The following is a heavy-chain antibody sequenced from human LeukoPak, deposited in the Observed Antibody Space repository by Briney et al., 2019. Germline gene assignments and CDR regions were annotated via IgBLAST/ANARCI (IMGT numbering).Heavy chain of an antibody. CDR1: GASISNYY. V-gene: IGHV4-59*12. CDR3: ARGNILTGYCFDF. Sequence: TSETLSLTCTVSGASISNYYWSWIRQTPEKGLEWMGHIHSSGGSSYYPSLKSRATISTDTSKNQFSLRLSSVTAADTAVYYCARGNILTGYCFDFWGQGALVTVSS. CDR2: IHSSGGS. D-gene: IGHD3-9*01. J-gene: IGHJ4*02.